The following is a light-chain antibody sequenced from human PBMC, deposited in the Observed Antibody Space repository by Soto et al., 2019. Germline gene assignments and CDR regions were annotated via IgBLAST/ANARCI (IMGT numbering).Light chain of an antibody. V-gene: IGKV3-20*01. J-gene: IGKJ2*01. CDR2: GAS. CDR3: QQYGGSLQA. Sequence: EIVLTQSPGTLSLSPGERATLSCRASQSVTRNYLAWYQQKPGQAPRILIYGASSRATGIPDRFSGSGSGTDFTLTITRLEPEDFAVYYCQQYGGSLQAFGQGTKLEIK. CDR1: QSVTRNY.